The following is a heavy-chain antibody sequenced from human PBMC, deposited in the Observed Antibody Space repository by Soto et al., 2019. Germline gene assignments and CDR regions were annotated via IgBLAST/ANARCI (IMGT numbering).Heavy chain of an antibody. D-gene: IGHD1-1*01. CDR1: GDSVSSGDYY. Sequence: SETLSLTCSVSGDSVSSGDYYWSWIRQPPGKGLEWIGHVYFSGSTNYIPSLKSRLTMSVDTAKNQFSLKLNSVTAADTAVYYCARGSEHPFTSNQHFDYWGQGTLVTVSS. CDR2: VYFSGST. V-gene: IGHV4-61*08. CDR3: ARGSEHPFTSNQHFDY. J-gene: IGHJ4*02.